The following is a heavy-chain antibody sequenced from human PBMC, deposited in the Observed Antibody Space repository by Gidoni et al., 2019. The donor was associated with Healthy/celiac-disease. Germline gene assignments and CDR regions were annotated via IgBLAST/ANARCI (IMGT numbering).Heavy chain of an antibody. CDR1: FTFSNAW. Sequence: FTFSNAWMSWVRQAPGKGLEWVGRIKSKTDGGTTDYAAPVKGRFTISRGDSKNTLYLQMNSLKTEDTAVYYCTTDSPYYYDSSGYSFPHYWGQGTLVTVSS. CDR3: TTDSPYYYDSSGYSFPHY. CDR2: IKSKTDGGTT. V-gene: IGHV3-15*01. D-gene: IGHD3-22*01. J-gene: IGHJ4*02.